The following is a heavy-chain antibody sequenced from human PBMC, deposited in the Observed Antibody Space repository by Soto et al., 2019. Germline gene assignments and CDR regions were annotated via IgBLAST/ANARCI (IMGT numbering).Heavy chain of an antibody. CDR3: ARDQTGITTTGGGRIDH. D-gene: IGHD1-20*01. J-gene: IGHJ4*02. CDR2: VSFDGSNK. Sequence: QVQLVESGGGVVQPGRSLRLSCASSGFTFSTHDMHWVRQAPGKGLECVAIVSFDGSNKYYADSVKGRFTISRDNSKNTLYLQMSGLTPEDTAVYYCARDQTGITTTGGGRIDHWGQGTLVTVSS. CDR1: GFTFSTHD. V-gene: IGHV3-30-3*01.